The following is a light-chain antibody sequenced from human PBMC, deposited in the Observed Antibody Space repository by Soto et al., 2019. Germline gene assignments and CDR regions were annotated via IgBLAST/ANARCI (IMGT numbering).Light chain of an antibody. V-gene: IGLV2-14*01. Sequence: QSALTQPASVSGSPGQSITISCTGTSSDVGGYNYVSWYQQHPGKAPKLMIYEVSNRPSGVSNRFSGSKSGNMASLTISGLQAEDEADYYCGSYTCSSTLWVFGGGTQLTVL. CDR2: EVS. CDR1: SSDVGGYNY. CDR3: GSYTCSSTLWV. J-gene: IGLJ3*02.